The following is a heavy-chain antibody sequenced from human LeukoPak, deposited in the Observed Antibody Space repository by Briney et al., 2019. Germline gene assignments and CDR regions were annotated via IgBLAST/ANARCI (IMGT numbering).Heavy chain of an antibody. CDR3: TTMTMVDRI. J-gene: IGHJ3*02. CDR2: IKSKTDGGTT. D-gene: IGHD4/OR15-4a*01. Sequence: GGSLRLSCAASGFTFSTFAMIWVRQAPGKGLEWVGRIKSKTDGGTTDYAVSLKGRFTISRDDSKNMLYLQMNTLKTEDTAVYYCTTMTMVDRIWGQGTMVSVSS. CDR1: GFTFSTFA. V-gene: IGHV3-15*01.